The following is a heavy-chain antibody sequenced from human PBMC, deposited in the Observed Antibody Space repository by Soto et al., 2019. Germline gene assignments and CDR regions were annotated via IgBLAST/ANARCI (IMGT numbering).Heavy chain of an antibody. V-gene: IGHV4-59*01. CDR1: GGSISSYY. Sequence: SETLSLTCTVSGGSISSYYWSWIRQPPGKGLEWIGYIYYSGSTNYNPSLKSRVTISVDTSKNQFSLKLSSVTAADTAVYYCARSLPDYVPFDYWGQGTLVTVSS. CDR2: IYYSGST. J-gene: IGHJ4*02. D-gene: IGHD4-17*01. CDR3: ARSLPDYVPFDY.